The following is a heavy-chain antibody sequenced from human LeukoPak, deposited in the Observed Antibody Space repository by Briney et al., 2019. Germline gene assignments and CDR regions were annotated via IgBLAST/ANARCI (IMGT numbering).Heavy chain of an antibody. D-gene: IGHD3-3*01. CDR2: IKQDGSGK. CDR3: ARDYDFWSGSADY. Sequence: PGGSLRLSCAASGFTFSSYWMSWVRQAPGKGLEWVANIKQDGSGKYYVDSVKGRFTISRDNAKNSLYLQMNSLRAEDTAVYYCARDYDFWSGSADYWGQGTLVTVSS. J-gene: IGHJ4*02. V-gene: IGHV3-7*01. CDR1: GFTFSSYW.